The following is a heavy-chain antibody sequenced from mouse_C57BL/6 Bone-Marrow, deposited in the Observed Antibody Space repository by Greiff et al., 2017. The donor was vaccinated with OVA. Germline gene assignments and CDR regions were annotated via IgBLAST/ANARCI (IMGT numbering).Heavy chain of an antibody. CDR1: GFTFSDFY. V-gene: IGHV5-12*01. CDR2: ISNGGGST. Sequence: EVKLEESGGGLVQPGGSLKLSCAASGFTFSDFYMYWIRQTPEKRLAWVAYISNGGGSTYYPDTVKGRFTISRDNAKNTLYLQMSRLKSEDTDMYYCARLDAMDYWGQGTSVTVSS. J-gene: IGHJ4*01. CDR3: ARLDAMDY.